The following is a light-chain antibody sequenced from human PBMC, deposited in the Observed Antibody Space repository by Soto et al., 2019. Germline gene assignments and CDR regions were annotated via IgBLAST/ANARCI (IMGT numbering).Light chain of an antibody. V-gene: IGKV1-27*01. Sequence: DIQMTQSPSSLSASVGDRVTITCRASQEISVYLAWYQQKPGKVPKLLIYSASTLQSGVPSRFNGSGSGTDFTLTISSLHPEDVATYYCQQFNTAPLTFGQGTRLEI. J-gene: IGKJ5*01. CDR1: QEISVY. CDR2: SAS. CDR3: QQFNTAPLT.